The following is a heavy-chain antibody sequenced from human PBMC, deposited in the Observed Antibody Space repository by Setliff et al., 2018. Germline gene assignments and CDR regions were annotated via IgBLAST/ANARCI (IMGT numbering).Heavy chain of an antibody. CDR3: AKGGTYRYFDF. V-gene: IGHV4-59*11. Sequence: NPSETLSLTCTVSGGSSSSHYWSWIRQPPGKGLEFIGYVYYSGTAKYDPSLESRAIMSVDASKNQISLKLNSVTAADTAVYYCAKGGTYRYFDFWGQGALVTVSS. J-gene: IGHJ4*02. CDR1: GGSSSSHY. D-gene: IGHD1-26*01. CDR2: VYYSGTA.